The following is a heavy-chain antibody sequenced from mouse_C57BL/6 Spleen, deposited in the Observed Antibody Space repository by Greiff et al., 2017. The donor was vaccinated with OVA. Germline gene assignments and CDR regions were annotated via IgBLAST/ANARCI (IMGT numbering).Heavy chain of an antibody. V-gene: IGHV1-39*01. J-gene: IGHJ1*03. CDR2: INPNYGTT. CDR1: GYSFTDYN. D-gene: IGHD2-4*01. CDR3: ARSGDYDYDGYWYFDV. Sequence: EVKLMESGPELVKPGASVKISCKASGYSFTDYNMNWVKQSNGKSLEWIGVINPNYGTTSYNQKFKGKATLTVDQSSSTAYMQLNSLTSEDSAVYYCARSGDYDYDGYWYFDVWGTETTVTVSS.